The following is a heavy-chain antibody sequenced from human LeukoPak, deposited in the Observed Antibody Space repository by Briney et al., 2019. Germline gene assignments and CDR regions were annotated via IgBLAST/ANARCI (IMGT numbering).Heavy chain of an antibody. Sequence: SETLSLTCTVSGGSISSSSYYWGWIRQPPGKGLEWIGSIYYSGSTNYNPSLKSRVTISVDTSKNQFSLKLSSVTAADTAVYYCARVNSPRYCSSTSCYFYYYYMDVWGKGTTVTVSS. CDR2: IYYSGST. CDR1: GGSISSSSYY. D-gene: IGHD2-2*01. V-gene: IGHV4-39*07. CDR3: ARVNSPRYCSSTSCYFYYYYMDV. J-gene: IGHJ6*03.